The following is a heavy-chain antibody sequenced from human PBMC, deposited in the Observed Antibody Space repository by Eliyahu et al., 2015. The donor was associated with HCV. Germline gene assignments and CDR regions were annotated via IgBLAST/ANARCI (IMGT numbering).Heavy chain of an antibody. CDR2: IKSKTDGGTT. CDR3: TTGAPGGFDYYLDV. CDR1: GFTFXKAW. D-gene: IGHD3-10*01. J-gene: IGHJ6*03. V-gene: IGHV3-15*01. Sequence: EVQLVESGGGLVKPGGSLRLSCAASGFTFXKAWLSWVRQAPGKGLEGIGHIKSKTDGGTTDYAAPVKGRFTISRDDSKSTLYLQMNSLKTEDTAVYYCTTGAPGGFDYYLDVWGQGTTVTVSS.